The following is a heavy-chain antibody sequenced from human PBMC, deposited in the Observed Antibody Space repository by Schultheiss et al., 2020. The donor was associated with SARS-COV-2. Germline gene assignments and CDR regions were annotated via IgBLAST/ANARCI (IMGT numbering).Heavy chain of an antibody. CDR3: ARDRTPGGDGDSGDAFDI. Sequence: GGSLRLSCAASGFTFSSYGMHWVRQAPGKGLEWVASISYDGRNKFYANSLKGRFTSSRDNSKHTLFLQMNSLTTDDMAVYYCARDRTPGGDGDSGDAFDIWGQGTLVTVSS. D-gene: IGHD4-17*01. CDR1: GFTFSSYG. V-gene: IGHV3-30*19. J-gene: IGHJ3*02. CDR2: ISYDGRNK.